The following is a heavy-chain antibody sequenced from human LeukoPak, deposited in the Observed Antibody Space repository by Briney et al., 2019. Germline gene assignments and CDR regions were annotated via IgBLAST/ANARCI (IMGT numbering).Heavy chain of an antibody. CDR3: ARLLGDDSSGYYYDVKLDY. D-gene: IGHD3-22*01. CDR2: INHSGST. Sequence: SETLSLTCAVYGGSFSGYYWSWLRQPPGKGLEWIGEINHSGSTNYNPSLKSRVTISVDTSKNQFSLKLSSVTAVDTAVYYCARLLGDDSSGYYYDVKLDYWGQGTLVTVSS. J-gene: IGHJ4*02. CDR1: GGSFSGYY. V-gene: IGHV4-34*01.